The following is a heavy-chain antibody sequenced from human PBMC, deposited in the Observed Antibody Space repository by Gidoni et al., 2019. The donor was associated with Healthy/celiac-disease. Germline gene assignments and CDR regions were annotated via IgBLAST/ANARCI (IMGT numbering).Heavy chain of an antibody. J-gene: IGHJ6*02. D-gene: IGHD2-15*01. CDR2: INPMFGTA. CDR3: ARLGYCSGGSCYSIYYYYGMDV. CDR1: GGTFSSYA. Sequence: QVQLVQSGAEVKKPGSSVKVSCTASGGTFSSYALSWVRQAPGQGLELMRGINPMFGTANYAQKFQGRVTITADESTSTAYMELSSLRSEDTAVYYCARLGYCSGGSCYSIYYYYGMDVWGQGTTVTVSS. V-gene: IGHV1-69*01.